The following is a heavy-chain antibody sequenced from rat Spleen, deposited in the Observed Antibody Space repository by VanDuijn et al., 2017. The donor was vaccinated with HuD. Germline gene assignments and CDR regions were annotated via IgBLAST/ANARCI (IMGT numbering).Heavy chain of an antibody. CDR2: ITTSDGNT. V-gene: IGHV5-25*01. CDR3: TSNNFDY. J-gene: IGHJ2*01. D-gene: IGHD1-10*01. CDR1: GFTFSNYY. Sequence: EVQLVESGGGLVQPGRSKKLSCAASGFTFSNYYMAWVRQAPTKGLEWVASITTSDGNTYYRDSVKGRFTISRDNANSTLYLQMDSLRSEDTATYYCTSNNFDYWGQGVVVTVSS.